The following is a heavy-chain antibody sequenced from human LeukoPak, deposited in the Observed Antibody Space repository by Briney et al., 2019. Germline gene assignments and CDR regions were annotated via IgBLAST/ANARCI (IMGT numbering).Heavy chain of an antibody. J-gene: IGHJ4*02. CDR1: GFTFSSYA. CDR3: ARVLSGGSCIFDY. D-gene: IGHD2-15*01. Sequence: GGSLRLSCAASGFTFSSYAMSWVRQAPGKGPEWVANIKENGSEEYYVDSVKGRFTISRDNAKNSLYLQMNSLRAEDTAVYYCARVLSGGSCIFDYWGQGTPVTVSS. CDR2: IKENGSEE. V-gene: IGHV3-7*03.